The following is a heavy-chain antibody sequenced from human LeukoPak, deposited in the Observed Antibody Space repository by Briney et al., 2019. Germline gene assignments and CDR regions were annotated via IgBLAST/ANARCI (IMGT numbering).Heavy chain of an antibody. CDR1: GFTFSSYA. J-gene: IGHJ4*02. D-gene: IGHD5-24*01. V-gene: IGHV3-30*04. Sequence: PGGSLRLSCAASGFTFSSYAMHWVRQAPGKGLEWVAVISYDGSNKYYADSVKGRFTISRDNSKNTLYLQMNSLRAEDTAVYYCAREGRWLQLSLDYWDQGTLVTVSS. CDR3: AREGRWLQLSLDY. CDR2: ISYDGSNK.